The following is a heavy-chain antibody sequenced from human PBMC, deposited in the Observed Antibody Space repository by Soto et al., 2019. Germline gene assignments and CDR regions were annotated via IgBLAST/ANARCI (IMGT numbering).Heavy chain of an antibody. CDR2: INHSGST. CDR3: ARGKESAAAPPHYYFDY. V-gene: IGHV4-34*01. J-gene: IGHJ4*02. D-gene: IGHD6-13*01. CDR1: GGSFSGYY. Sequence: SETLSLTCAVYGGSFSGYYWSWIRQPPGKGLEWIGEINHSGSTNYNPSLKSRVTISVDTSKNQFSLKLSSVTAADTAVYYCARGKESAAAPPHYYFDYWGQGTLVTVSS.